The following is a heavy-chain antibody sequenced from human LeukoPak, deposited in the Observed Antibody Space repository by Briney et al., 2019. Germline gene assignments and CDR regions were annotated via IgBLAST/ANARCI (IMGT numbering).Heavy chain of an antibody. Sequence: VASVKVSCKASGYTFTSYYMHWVRQAPGQGLEWMGWIDPNSGSPTYTQGFTGRFVFSSDTSVTTAYLQINSLKAEDTAVYYCVRLHYDTSGFSLLDYWGQGTLVTVSS. CDR2: IDPNSGSP. CDR1: GYTFTSYY. D-gene: IGHD3-22*01. J-gene: IGHJ4*02. V-gene: IGHV7-4-1*02. CDR3: VRLHYDTSGFSLLDY.